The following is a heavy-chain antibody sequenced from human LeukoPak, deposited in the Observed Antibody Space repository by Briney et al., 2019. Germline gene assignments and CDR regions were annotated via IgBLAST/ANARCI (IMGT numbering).Heavy chain of an antibody. J-gene: IGHJ5*02. V-gene: IGHV3-23*01. CDR1: GFTFSSYA. CDR2: ISGSGGST. CDR3: AKDPGYSGYEGWFDR. Sequence: PGGSLRLSCAASGFTFSSYAMSWVRQAPGKGLEWVSAISGSGGSTYYADSVKGRFTISRDNSKNTLYLQMNSLRAEDTAVYYCAKDPGYSGYEGWFDRWGHGTLVTVSS. D-gene: IGHD5-12*01.